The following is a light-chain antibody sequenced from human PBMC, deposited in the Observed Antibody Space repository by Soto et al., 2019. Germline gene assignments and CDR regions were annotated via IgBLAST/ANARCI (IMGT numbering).Light chain of an antibody. CDR2: AAS. Sequence: EIQMTQSPSSLSASLGDRATISCRASQSISNYLTWYQQKPGKAPKLLIYAASSRQSGVPSRFSGSGSGTEFTLTISRLQSDDSAIYYRQQSYSPSTFGQGTKVDIK. CDR1: QSISNY. CDR3: QQSYSPST. J-gene: IGKJ1*01. V-gene: IGKV1-39*01.